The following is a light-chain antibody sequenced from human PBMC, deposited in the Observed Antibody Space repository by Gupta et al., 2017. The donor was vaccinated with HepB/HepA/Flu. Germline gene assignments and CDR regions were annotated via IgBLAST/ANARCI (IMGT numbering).Light chain of an antibody. Sequence: RPSEIPDRFSGSKSDTSATLDITGLQTGDEADYYCATWHNSLRVFGGGTKLTVL. J-gene: IGLJ3*02. CDR3: ATWHNSLRV. V-gene: IGLV1-51*01.